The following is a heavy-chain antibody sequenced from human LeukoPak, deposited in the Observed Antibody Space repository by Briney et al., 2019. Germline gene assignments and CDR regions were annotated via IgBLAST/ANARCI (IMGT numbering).Heavy chain of an antibody. CDR1: GGSFSGYY. CDR2: INHRGST. Sequence: SETLSLTCAVYGGSFSGYYWSWIRQPPGKGLEWIGEINHRGSTNYNPSLKSRVTISVDTSKNQFSLKLSSVTAADTAVYYCARSSLGYCSGGSCAPFDYWGQGTLVTVSS. CDR3: ARSSLGYCSGGSCAPFDY. D-gene: IGHD2-15*01. V-gene: IGHV4-34*01. J-gene: IGHJ4*02.